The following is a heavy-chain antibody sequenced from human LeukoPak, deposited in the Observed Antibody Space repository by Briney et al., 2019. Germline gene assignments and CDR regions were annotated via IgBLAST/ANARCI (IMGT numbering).Heavy chain of an antibody. V-gene: IGHV3-7*05. CDR1: GFTFSSYW. Sequence: PGGSLRLSYAASGFTFSSYWMTWLRQAPGKGLEWVANINQDGSETYYVDSVKGRFTISRDNAESSLYLQMNSLRAEDTAMYYCARGALLKYQLAIDYWGLGTLVTVSS. CDR2: INQDGSET. D-gene: IGHD2-2*01. CDR3: ARGALLKYQLAIDY. J-gene: IGHJ4*02.